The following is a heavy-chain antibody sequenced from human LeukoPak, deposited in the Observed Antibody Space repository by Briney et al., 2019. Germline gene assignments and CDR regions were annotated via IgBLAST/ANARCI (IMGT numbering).Heavy chain of an antibody. D-gene: IGHD2-2*01. CDR2: ISPDGGDE. V-gene: IGHV3-7*01. Sequence: GGSLRLSCEASGFTFNTHWMNWVRHAPGKGLEWMANISPDGGDEVYVDSVKGRFTISRDNAKNSVYLQMNNLRAEDTAVYYCLGRSGFSSIYWGQGILVTVSS. CDR1: GFTFNTHW. CDR3: LGRSGFSSIY. J-gene: IGHJ4*02.